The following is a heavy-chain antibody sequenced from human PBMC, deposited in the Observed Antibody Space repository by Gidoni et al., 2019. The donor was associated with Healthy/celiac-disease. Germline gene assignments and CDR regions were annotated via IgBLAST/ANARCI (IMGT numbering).Heavy chain of an antibody. Sequence: QLVQSRAGVGTPGSALTVSCTASTVPFSSYAISWVRQTPGQGREWMGGIITIFGTANDAQKCQGRVTITVDESTSTAYMELSSLRSEDTAVYYCARARYYDSSGWDYWGQGTLVTVSS. J-gene: IGHJ4*02. D-gene: IGHD3-22*01. CDR2: IITIFGTA. V-gene: IGHV1-69*01. CDR1: TVPFSSYA. CDR3: ARARYYDSSGWDY.